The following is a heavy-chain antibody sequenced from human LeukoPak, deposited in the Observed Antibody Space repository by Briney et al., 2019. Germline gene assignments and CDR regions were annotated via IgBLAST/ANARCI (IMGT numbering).Heavy chain of an antibody. J-gene: IGHJ4*02. CDR3: AKSGSGSFFDY. CDR2: IYYSGST. Sequence: PSETLSLTCTVSGDPINSYYWTWIRQPPGKGLEWIGHIYYSGSTNYNPSLKSRVTISLDTSKNQFSLKLTSVTAADTAVYYCAKSGSGSFFDYWGQGALVTVSS. V-gene: IGHV4-59*01. CDR1: GDPINSYY. D-gene: IGHD3-10*01.